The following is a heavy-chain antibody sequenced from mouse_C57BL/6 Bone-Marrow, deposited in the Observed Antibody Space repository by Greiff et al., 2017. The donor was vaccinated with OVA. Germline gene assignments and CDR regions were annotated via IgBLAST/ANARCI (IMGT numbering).Heavy chain of an antibody. CDR2: IYPGNSDT. J-gene: IGHJ2*01. V-gene: IGHV1-5*01. Sequence: EVQLQESGTVLARPGASVKMSCKTSGYTFTSYWMHWVKQRPGQGLEWIGAIYPGNSDTSYNQKFKGKAKLTAVTSASTAYMELSGLTIEDCAGYYCTRGYGSSHFDYWGQGTTLTVSS. D-gene: IGHD1-1*01. CDR1: GYTFTSYW. CDR3: TRGYGSSHFDY.